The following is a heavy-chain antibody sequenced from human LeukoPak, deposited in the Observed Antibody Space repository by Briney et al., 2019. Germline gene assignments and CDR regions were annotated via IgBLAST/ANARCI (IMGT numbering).Heavy chain of an antibody. J-gene: IGHJ4*02. CDR2: IKTKTYGATT. V-gene: IGHV3-49*03. CDR3: SRGVIVGAAYFDY. Sequence: QTGGSLRLSCATSGFSFGDHGVCWFRQAPGKGPEWISFIKTKTYGATTEYAASVKGRFTISRDDSTGIAYLQMDSLKHEDTAMYYCSRGVIVGAAYFDYWGQGTLVTVSS. CDR1: GFSFGDHG. D-gene: IGHD1-26*01.